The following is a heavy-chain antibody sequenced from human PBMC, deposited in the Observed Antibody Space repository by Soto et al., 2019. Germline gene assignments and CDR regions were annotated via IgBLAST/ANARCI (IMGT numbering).Heavy chain of an antibody. Sequence: ASVKVSCKASGGTFSSYAISWVRQAPGQGLEWMGGIIPIFGTANYAQKFQGRVTITADKSTSTAYMELSSLRSEDTAVYYCARSEGHYYYDSSRYWGQGTLVTSPQ. CDR3: ARSEGHYYYDSSRY. CDR1: GGTFSSYA. D-gene: IGHD3-22*01. V-gene: IGHV1-69*06. CDR2: IIPIFGTA. J-gene: IGHJ4*02.